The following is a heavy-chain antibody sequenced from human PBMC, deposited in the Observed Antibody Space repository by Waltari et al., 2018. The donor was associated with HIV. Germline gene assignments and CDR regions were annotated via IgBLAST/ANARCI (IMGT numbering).Heavy chain of an antibody. CDR1: GFILTHSA. Sequence: EVQLLESGGGLVQPGGYLRLSCAPPGFILTHSAITRVRQAPGKGLEWVSTIRSIGDTTYYADSVKGRFTTTRANSKDTLYLQMNSLRAEDTAVYYCAKDSMGAIDVEDYFDFWGQGTLVTVSS. D-gene: IGHD1-26*01. J-gene: IGHJ4*02. V-gene: IGHV3-23*01. CDR3: AKDSMGAIDVEDYFDF. CDR2: IRSIGDTT.